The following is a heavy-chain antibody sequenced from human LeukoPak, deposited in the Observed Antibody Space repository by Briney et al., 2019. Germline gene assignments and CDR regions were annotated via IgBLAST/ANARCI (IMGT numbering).Heavy chain of an antibody. CDR2: IYNSDST. D-gene: IGHD3-3*01. CDR3: ARGGTSALEWFGP. Sequence: SETLSLTCTVSGDSISSYYGSWVRQPPGKGLEWNGYIYNSDSTTYNPSLKSRVTISIDTSKNQSSLKVNSVTAAETAVYYCARGGTSALEWFGPWGQGTLVTVSS. V-gene: IGHV4-59*01. J-gene: IGHJ5*02. CDR1: GDSISSYY.